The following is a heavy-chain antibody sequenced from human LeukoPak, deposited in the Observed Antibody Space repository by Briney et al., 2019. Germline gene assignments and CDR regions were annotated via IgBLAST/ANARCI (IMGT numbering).Heavy chain of an antibody. D-gene: IGHD5-12*01. CDR3: AKEPKGYSGYDFVDY. CDR2: ISYDGSNK. CDR1: GFTFSSYG. Sequence: GGSLRLSCAASGFTFSSYGMHWVRQAPGKGLEWVAVISYDGSNKYYADSVKGRFTISRDNSKNTLYLQMNSLRAEDTAVYYCAKEPKGYSGYDFVDYWGQGTLVTVSS. V-gene: IGHV3-30*18. J-gene: IGHJ4*02.